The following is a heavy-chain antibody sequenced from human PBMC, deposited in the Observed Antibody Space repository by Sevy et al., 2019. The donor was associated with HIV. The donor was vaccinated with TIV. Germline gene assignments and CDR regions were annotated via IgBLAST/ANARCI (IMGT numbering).Heavy chain of an antibody. CDR2: IYYNGHI. CDR1: GGSITSLY. J-gene: IGHJ4*02. Sequence: SETLSLTCTVSGGSITSLYWNWIRQPPGKGLEWIANIYYNGHINYNPSLKSRVTLSLDTSKNQFSLRLSSVTAADTAMYYCAGENGWCRGYSWGQGTLVTVSS. CDR3: AGENGWCRGYS. V-gene: IGHV4-59*08. D-gene: IGHD2-21*01.